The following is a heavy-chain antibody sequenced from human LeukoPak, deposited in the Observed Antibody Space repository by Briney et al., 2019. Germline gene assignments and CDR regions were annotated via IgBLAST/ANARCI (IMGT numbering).Heavy chain of an antibody. J-gene: IGHJ4*02. CDR2: IISNSNTI. Sequence: GGSLRLSCVASGFSFSSYDMNWVRQAPGKGLEWVSYIISNSNTIYYADSVKGRFTISRDNAKNSLYLQMNSLRVEDTAVYYCARDPIGSYSRIFDCWGPGTLVTVSS. D-gene: IGHD1-26*01. CDR3: ARDPIGSYSRIFDC. V-gene: IGHV3-48*01. CDR1: GFSFSSYD.